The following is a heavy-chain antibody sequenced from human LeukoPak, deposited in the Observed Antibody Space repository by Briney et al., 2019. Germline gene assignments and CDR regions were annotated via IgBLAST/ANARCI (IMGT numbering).Heavy chain of an antibody. V-gene: IGHV4-59*01. CDR2: IYYTGST. CDR3: ARVRYSDVLTGYYGDGYFDY. Sequence: PSETLSLTCTVSGGSISSYFWSCIRPPPGKGLEWIGYIYYTGSTHHNPSHKSRVTISVDTSKNQCSLKLSSVTAADTAVYYCARVRYSDVLTGYYGDGYFDYWGQGTLVTVSS. D-gene: IGHD3-9*01. J-gene: IGHJ4*02. CDR1: GGSISSYF.